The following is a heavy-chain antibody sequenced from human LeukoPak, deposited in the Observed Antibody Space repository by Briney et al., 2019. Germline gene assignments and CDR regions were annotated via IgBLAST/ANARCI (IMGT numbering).Heavy chain of an antibody. V-gene: IGHV3-9*01. J-gene: IGHJ4*02. D-gene: IGHD4-23*01. Sequence: GGSLRLSCAASGFTFDDYAMHWVRQAPGKGLEWVSGINWNSLNISYADSVKGRFTISRDNAKNSLYLRVNSLKAEDTALYYCARSRALTVVTPSYFDSWGRGTLVTVSS. CDR2: INWNSLNI. CDR3: ARSRALTVVTPSYFDS. CDR1: GFTFDDYA.